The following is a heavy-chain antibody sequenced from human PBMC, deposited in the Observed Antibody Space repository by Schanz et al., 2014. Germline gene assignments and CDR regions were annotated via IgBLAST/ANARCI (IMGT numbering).Heavy chain of an antibody. CDR1: GFTFSGYW. CDR3: AKEESPPSRVDY. J-gene: IGHJ4*02. Sequence: VQLVESGGGLVQPGGSLRLSCAASGFTFSGYWMSWVRQAPGEGLVWVAAISYDGSNQYYTDSVKGRFTVSRDNSKNTVYLQMNSLRAEDTAVYYCAKEESPPSRVDYWGQGTLVTVSS. V-gene: IGHV3-30*18. CDR2: ISYDGSNQ.